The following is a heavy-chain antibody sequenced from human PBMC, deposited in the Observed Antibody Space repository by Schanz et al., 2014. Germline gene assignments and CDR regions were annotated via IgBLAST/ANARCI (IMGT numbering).Heavy chain of an antibody. CDR3: ARGPPMRPDVYAFDI. J-gene: IGHJ3*02. CDR1: GASFSGYY. CDR2: INHSGST. D-gene: IGHD3-16*01. V-gene: IGHV4-34*01. Sequence: QVQLQQWGAGLLKPSETLSLTCAVYGASFSGYYWSWIRQPPGKGLEWIGEINHSGSTNYNPSLKSRVTISVDPSKNHFSLKLNSVPAADTAVYYCARGPPMRPDVYAFDIWGHGTMVTVSS.